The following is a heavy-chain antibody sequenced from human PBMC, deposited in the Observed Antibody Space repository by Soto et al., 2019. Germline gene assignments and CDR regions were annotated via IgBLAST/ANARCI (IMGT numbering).Heavy chain of an antibody. D-gene: IGHD4-17*01. J-gene: IGHJ4*02. Sequence: QLQLQESGPGLVKPSETLSLTCTVSGGSISSSSYYWGWIRQPPGKGLEWIGSIYYSGSTYYNPSLKSRVTISVDTFKNQFSLKLSSVTAADTAVYYCASYDYGDYGFDYWGQGTLVTVSS. CDR2: IYYSGST. V-gene: IGHV4-39*01. CDR3: ASYDYGDYGFDY. CDR1: GGSISSSSYY.